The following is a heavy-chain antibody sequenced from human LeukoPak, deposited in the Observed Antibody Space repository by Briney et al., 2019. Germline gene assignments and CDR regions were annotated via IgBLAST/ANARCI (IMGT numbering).Heavy chain of an antibody. CDR3: ARGNYDFWNAFDI. CDR1: GFTVSSNY. Sequence: GGSLRPCCAASGFTVSSNYMSWVRQAPGKGLEWVSVIYTGGSTYYADSVKGRFTTSRDNSKNTLYLQMNSLRDEDTAVYYCARGNYDFWNAFDIWGQGTMVTVSS. V-gene: IGHV3-53*01. CDR2: IYTGGST. J-gene: IGHJ3*02. D-gene: IGHD3-3*01.